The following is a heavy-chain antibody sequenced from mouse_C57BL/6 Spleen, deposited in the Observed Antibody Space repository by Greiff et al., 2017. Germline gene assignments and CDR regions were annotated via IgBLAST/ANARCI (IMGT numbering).Heavy chain of an antibody. Sequence: QVHVKQPGAELVRPGTSVKLSCKASGYTFTSYWMHWVKQRPGQGLEWIGVIDPSDSYTTYNQKFKGKATLTVDTSSSTAYMQLSSLTSEDSAVYYCARSDEFYAMDYWGQGTSVTVSS. CDR1: GYTFTSYW. CDR2: IDPSDSYT. CDR3: ARSDEFYAMDY. J-gene: IGHJ4*01. V-gene: IGHV1-59*01.